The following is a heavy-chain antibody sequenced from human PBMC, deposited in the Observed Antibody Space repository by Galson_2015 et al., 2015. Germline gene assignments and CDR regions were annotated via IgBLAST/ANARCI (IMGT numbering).Heavy chain of an antibody. CDR2: IYPGASDT. Sequence: WMAIIYPGASDTRYSPSFQGQVTISADKSISTAYLQWSSLKASDTAMYYCARVYFYGPGSYYTADVFDTWGQGTMVIVSS. CDR3: ARVYFYGPGSYYTADVFDT. V-gene: IGHV5-51*01. D-gene: IGHD3-10*01. J-gene: IGHJ3*02.